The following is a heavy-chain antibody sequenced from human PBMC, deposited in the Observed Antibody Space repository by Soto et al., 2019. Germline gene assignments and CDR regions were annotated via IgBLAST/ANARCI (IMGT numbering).Heavy chain of an antibody. Sequence: SETLSLTCAVSGGSISSGGYSWSWIRQPPGKGLEWIGYIYHSGSTYYNPSLKSRVTISVDRSKNQFSLKLSSVTAADTAVYYCARVSWDIVVVTGYYFDYWGQGTLVTVSS. V-gene: IGHV4-30-2*01. CDR3: ARVSWDIVVVTGYYFDY. J-gene: IGHJ4*02. D-gene: IGHD3-22*01. CDR1: GGSISSGGYS. CDR2: IYHSGST.